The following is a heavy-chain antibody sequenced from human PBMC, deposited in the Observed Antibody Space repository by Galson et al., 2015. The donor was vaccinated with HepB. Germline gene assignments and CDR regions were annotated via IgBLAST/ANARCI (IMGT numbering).Heavy chain of an antibody. V-gene: IGHV3-21*01. CDR2: ISSSSSCI. CDR1: GFTFSSYS. J-gene: IGHJ4*02. D-gene: IGHD3-10*01. CDR3: ARDWLVRGVPDY. Sequence: SLRLSCAASGFTFSSYSMNWVRQAPGKGLEWVSSISSSSSCIYYADSVKGRFTISRDNAKNSLYLQMNSLRAEDTAVYYCARDWLVRGVPDYWGQGTLVTVSS.